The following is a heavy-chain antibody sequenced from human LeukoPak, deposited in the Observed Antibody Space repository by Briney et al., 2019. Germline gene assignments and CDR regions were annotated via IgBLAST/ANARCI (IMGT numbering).Heavy chain of an antibody. Sequence: PGGSLRLSCAASGFTVSSNYMSWVRQAPGKGLEWVSVIYSGGSTYYADSVKGRFTISRDDSKNTLYLQMNSLRADDTATYYCAKDTIDYLWGSYFDYWGQGTFVTVSS. CDR3: AKDTIDYLWGSYFDY. CDR1: GFTVSSNY. CDR2: IYSGGST. V-gene: IGHV3-53*01. J-gene: IGHJ4*02. D-gene: IGHD3-16*01.